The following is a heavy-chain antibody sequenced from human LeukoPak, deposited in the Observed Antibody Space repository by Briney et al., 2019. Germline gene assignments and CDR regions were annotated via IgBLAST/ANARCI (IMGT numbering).Heavy chain of an antibody. J-gene: IGHJ6*02. CDR2: INHSGST. CDR1: GGSFSGYY. Sequence: SETLSLTCAVYGGSFSGYYWSWIRQPPEKGLEWIGEINHSGSTNYNPSLKSRVTISVDTSKNQFSLKLSSVTAADTAVYYCAKGLGLYYYYGMDVWGQGTTVTVSS. V-gene: IGHV4-34*01. CDR3: AKGLGLYYYYGMDV.